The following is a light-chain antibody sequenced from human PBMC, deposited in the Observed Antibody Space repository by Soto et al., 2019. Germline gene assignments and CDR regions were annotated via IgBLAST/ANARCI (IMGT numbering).Light chain of an antibody. CDR1: QTISSW. CDR2: KAS. V-gene: IGKV1-5*03. Sequence: DIQMTQSPSTLSGSVGYRVTITCRASQTISSWVAWYQQKPGKAPKLLIYKASTLKSGVPSRFSGSGSGTEFTLTISSLQPDDFATSYCQPYNSYSEAFGQGTKVELK. CDR3: QPYNSYSEA. J-gene: IGKJ1*01.